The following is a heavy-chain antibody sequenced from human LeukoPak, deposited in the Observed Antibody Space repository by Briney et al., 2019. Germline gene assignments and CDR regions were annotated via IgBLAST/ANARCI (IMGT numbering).Heavy chain of an antibody. D-gene: IGHD2-2*01. V-gene: IGHV1-69*13. Sequence: ASVKVSCKASGGTFSSYAISWVRQAPGQGLEWMGGIIPIFGTANYAQKFQGRVTITADESTSTAYMELSSLRSEDTAVYYCARRGTRGNYFDYWGQETLVTVSS. CDR2: IIPIFGTA. CDR1: GGTFSSYA. CDR3: ARRGTRGNYFDY. J-gene: IGHJ4*02.